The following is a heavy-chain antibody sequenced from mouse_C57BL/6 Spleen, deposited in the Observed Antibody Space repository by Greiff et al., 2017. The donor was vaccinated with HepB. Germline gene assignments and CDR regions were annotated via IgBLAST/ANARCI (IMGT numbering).Heavy chain of an antibody. Sequence: QVQLQQSGAELVKPGASVKISCKASGYAFSSYWMNWVKQRPGKGLEWIGQIYPGDGDTNYNGKFKGKATLTADKSSSTAYMQLSSLTSEDSAVYFCARSPYDYDPWFAYWGQGTLVTVSA. V-gene: IGHV1-80*01. J-gene: IGHJ3*01. CDR2: IYPGDGDT. D-gene: IGHD2-4*01. CDR1: GYAFSSYW. CDR3: ARSPYDYDPWFAY.